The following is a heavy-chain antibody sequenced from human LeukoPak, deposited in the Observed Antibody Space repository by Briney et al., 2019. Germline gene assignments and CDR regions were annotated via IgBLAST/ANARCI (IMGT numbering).Heavy chain of an antibody. CDR1: GFTFSTYA. CDR3: ARLSMGSGRRRGDY. J-gene: IGHJ4*02. D-gene: IGHD6-19*01. Sequence: GGSLRLSCAASGFTFSTYAMNWVRQAPGKGLEWVSIISGSGGNTFYADAVKGRFTISRDNSINTLYLQMNNLRDDDTAVYYCARLSMGSGRRRGDYWGQGTLVTVSS. CDR2: ISGSGGNT. V-gene: IGHV3-23*01.